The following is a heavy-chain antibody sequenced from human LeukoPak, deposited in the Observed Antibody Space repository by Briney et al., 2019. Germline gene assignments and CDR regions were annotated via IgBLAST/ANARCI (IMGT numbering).Heavy chain of an antibody. CDR3: ARDRWFGELTLYYYYYGMDV. CDR1: GFTFSSYA. CDR2: ISYDGSNK. D-gene: IGHD3-10*01. J-gene: IGHJ6*02. V-gene: IGHV3-30-3*01. Sequence: PGRSLRLSCAASGFTFSSYAMHWVRQAPGKGLEWVAVISYDGSNKYYADSVKGRFTICRDNSKNTLYLQMNSLRAEDTAVYYCARDRWFGELTLYYYYYGMDVWGQGTTVTVSS.